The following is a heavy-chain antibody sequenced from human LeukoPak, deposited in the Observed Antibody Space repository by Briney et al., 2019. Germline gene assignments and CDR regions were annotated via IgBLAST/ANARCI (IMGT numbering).Heavy chain of an antibody. J-gene: IGHJ6*02. CDR2: INPNSGGT. Sequence: ASVKVSCKASGYTFTGYYMHWVRQAPGQGLEWMGRINPNSGGTNYAQKFQGRVTMTRDTSISTAYMELSRLRSEDTAVYYCARGGDVAEPAAILGVVVGTYYYYYYGMDVWGQGTTVTVSS. D-gene: IGHD2-2*01. CDR1: GYTFTGYY. CDR3: ARGGDVAEPAAILGVVVGTYYYYYYGMDV. V-gene: IGHV1-2*06.